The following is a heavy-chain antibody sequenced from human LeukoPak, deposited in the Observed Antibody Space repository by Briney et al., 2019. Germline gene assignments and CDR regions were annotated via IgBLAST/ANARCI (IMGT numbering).Heavy chain of an antibody. D-gene: IGHD1-26*01. V-gene: IGHV3-7*01. Sequence: GGSLRLSCAVSGFTFSSYWMSWVRQAPGKGLEWVANIKQDGSEKYYVDSVKGRFTISRDNAKDSLYLQMNSLRAEDTAVYYCARDPYSGTYGDTYYYYMDVWGKGTTVTISS. CDR2: IKQDGSEK. J-gene: IGHJ6*03. CDR1: GFTFSSYW. CDR3: ARDPYSGTYGDTYYYYMDV.